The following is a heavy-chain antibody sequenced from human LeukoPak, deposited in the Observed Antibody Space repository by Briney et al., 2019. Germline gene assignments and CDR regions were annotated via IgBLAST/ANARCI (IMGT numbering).Heavy chain of an antibody. V-gene: IGHV4-38-2*02. J-gene: IGHJ4*02. CDR1: GYSISSGYY. CDR2: IYHSGST. Sequence: SETLSLTCTVSGYSISSGYYWGWIRQPPGKGLEWIGSIYHSGSTYYNPSLKSRVTISVDTSKNQFSLKLSSVTAADTAIYYCARVFIVAAAFDFWGQGTLVTVSS. D-gene: IGHD6-13*01. CDR3: ARVFIVAAAFDF.